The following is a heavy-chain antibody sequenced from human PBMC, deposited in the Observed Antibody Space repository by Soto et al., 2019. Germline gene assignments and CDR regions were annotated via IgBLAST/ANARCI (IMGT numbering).Heavy chain of an antibody. V-gene: IGHV5-51*01. CDR1: GYRFTSYW. Sequence: PXGSLKISGQGSGYRFTSYWIDWVRQMPGKGLEWMGIIYPGDSDTRYSPSFQGQVTISAYKSISTAYLQWSSMKASDTAMYYCARQGPAGYYFDYWDQGTLVTVSS. CDR3: ARQGPAGYYFDY. CDR2: IYPGDSDT. J-gene: IGHJ4*02.